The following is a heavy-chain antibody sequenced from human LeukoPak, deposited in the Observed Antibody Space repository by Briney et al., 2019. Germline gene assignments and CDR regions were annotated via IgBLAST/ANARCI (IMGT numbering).Heavy chain of an antibody. CDR3: ARCGRVAGTGGDY. D-gene: IGHD6-19*01. J-gene: IGHJ4*02. CDR1: GGSISCGIYY. CDR2: IYTSGST. Sequence: SQTLSLTCTVSGGSISCGIYYWSWIRPPAGKGLEWIGRIYTSGSTNYNPSLKSRVTISIDTSKNQFSLKLSSVTAADTAVYYCARCGRVAGTGGDYWGQGTLVTVSS. V-gene: IGHV4-61*02.